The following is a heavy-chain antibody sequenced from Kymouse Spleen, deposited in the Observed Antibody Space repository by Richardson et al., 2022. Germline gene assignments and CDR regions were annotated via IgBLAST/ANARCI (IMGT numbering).Heavy chain of an antibody. J-gene: IGHJ6*02. CDR1: GYTFTSYA. D-gene: IGHD1-1*01,IGHD1-20*01,IGHD1-7*01. CDR3: ARDLEPHYYYYYGMDV. CDR2: INAGNGNT. Sequence: QVQLVQSGAEVKKPGASVKVSCKASGYTFTSYAMHWVRQAPGQRLEWMGWINAGNGNTKYSQKFQGRVTITRDTSASTAYMELSSLRSEDTAVYYCARDLEPHYYYYYGMDVWGQGTTVTVSS. V-gene: IGHV1-3*01.